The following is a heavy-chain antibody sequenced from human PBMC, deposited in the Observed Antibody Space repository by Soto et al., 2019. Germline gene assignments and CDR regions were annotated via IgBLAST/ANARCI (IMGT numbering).Heavy chain of an antibody. CDR1: GDSISSSSYY. Sequence: PSETLSLTCTVSGDSISSSSYYWGWIRQPPGKGLEWIGSIYYSGSTYYNPSLKSRVTISVDTSKNQFSLQLNSVTPEDTAVYYCARAYYDSSGYWVIGGMDVWGQGTTVTVSS. CDR2: IYYSGST. D-gene: IGHD3-22*01. CDR3: ARAYYDSSGYWVIGGMDV. V-gene: IGHV4-39*01. J-gene: IGHJ6*02.